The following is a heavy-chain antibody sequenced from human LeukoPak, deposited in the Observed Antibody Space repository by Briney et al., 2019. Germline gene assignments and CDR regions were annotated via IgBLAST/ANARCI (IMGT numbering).Heavy chain of an antibody. Sequence: GGSLRLSCAASGFIFSTYWMMWARQAPGKGLEWVANMRGDGSEIHYVDSVKGRFTISRDNARNSLFLQMNGLRPEDTAVYYCARPAYTAAYDLWGQGTMVTVSS. D-gene: IGHD3-16*01. J-gene: IGHJ3*01. CDR1: GFIFSTYW. CDR2: MRGDGSEI. CDR3: ARPAYTAAYDL. V-gene: IGHV3-7*01.